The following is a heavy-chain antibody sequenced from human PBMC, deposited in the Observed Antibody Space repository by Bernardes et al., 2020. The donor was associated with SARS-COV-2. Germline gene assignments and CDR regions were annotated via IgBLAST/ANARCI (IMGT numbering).Heavy chain of an antibody. J-gene: IGHJ5*02. CDR3: ARGPGITIFGVARSLDR. CDR2: INHSGST. D-gene: IGHD3-3*01. CDR1: GGSFSGYY. V-gene: IGHV4-34*01. Sequence: SETLSLTCAAYGGSFSGYYWSWIRQPPGKGLEWIGEINHSGSTNYNPSLKSRVTISVDTSKNQCSLKLSSVTAADTAVYYCARGPGITIFGVARSLDRWGEGTLVTVSS.